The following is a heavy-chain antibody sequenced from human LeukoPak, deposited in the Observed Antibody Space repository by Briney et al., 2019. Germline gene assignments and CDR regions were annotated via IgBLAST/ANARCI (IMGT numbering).Heavy chain of an antibody. D-gene: IGHD7-27*01. V-gene: IGHV3-23*01. J-gene: IGHJ4*02. CDR3: TRDFNWGDAG. CDR1: GFTFTNSD. CDR2: ISGSGHSI. Sequence: GGSLTLSCVGSGFTFTNSDMNWVRQPPGRGLEWVSVISGSGHSIDYADSVKGRFTISRDTSKNTLYLQMNSLRTEDTALYYCTRDFNWGDAGWGQGTLVTVSS.